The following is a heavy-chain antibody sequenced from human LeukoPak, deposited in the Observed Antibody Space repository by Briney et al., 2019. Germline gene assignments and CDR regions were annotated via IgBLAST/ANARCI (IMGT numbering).Heavy chain of an antibody. CDR3: AREGPPNYDTI. V-gene: IGHV4-59*01. D-gene: IGHD3-9*01. CDR2: IYYSGST. J-gene: IGHJ3*02. CDR1: GGSISTYY. Sequence: PSETLSLTCTVSGGSISTYYWSWLRQPPGKGLEWIGYIYYSGSTNYNPSLKSRVTISVDTSKNQFSLKLNSVTAADTAVYYCAREGPPNYDTIWGQGTMLTVSS.